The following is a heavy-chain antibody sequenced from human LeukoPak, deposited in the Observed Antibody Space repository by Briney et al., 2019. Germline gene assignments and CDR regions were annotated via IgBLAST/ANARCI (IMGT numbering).Heavy chain of an antibody. CDR3: ARDGPKNYSSSWYRVGNWFDP. CDR1: GGSISSYY. Sequence: PSETLSLTCTVSGGSISSYYWSWIRQPPGKGLEWIGRIYTSGSTNYNPSLKSRVTMSVDTSKNQFSLKLSSVTAADTAVYYCARDGPKNYSSSWYRVGNWFDPWGQGTLVTVSS. J-gene: IGHJ5*02. CDR2: IYTSGST. V-gene: IGHV4-4*07. D-gene: IGHD6-13*01.